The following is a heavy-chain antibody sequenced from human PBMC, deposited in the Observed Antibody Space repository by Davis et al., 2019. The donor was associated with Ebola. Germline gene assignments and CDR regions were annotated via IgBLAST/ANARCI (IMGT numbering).Heavy chain of an antibody. CDR1: GYTFTNYG. CDR3: ARAQFPTKSDH. Sequence: ASVKVSCKASGYTFTNYGITWVRQAPGQGLDWMGWINPHNGNTNYAQNVQGRVIMTSDTATTTAYMEVGSLRSDDTAVYYWARAQFPTKSDHWGQGTLVTVSS. D-gene: IGHD5-24*01. CDR2: INPHNGNT. V-gene: IGHV1-18*04. J-gene: IGHJ4*02.